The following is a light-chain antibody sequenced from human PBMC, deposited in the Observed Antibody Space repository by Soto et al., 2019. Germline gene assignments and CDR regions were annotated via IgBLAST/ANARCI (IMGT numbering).Light chain of an antibody. CDR3: AAWDARVDGVL. CDR1: NSNIGRNT. J-gene: IGLJ2*01. CDR2: SND. V-gene: IGLV1-44*01. Sequence: QSVLTQPPSASGTPGQRVTISCSGSNSNIGRNTVNWYQQLPGAAPKLLISSNDQRPSGVPDRFSGSKSGTSASLAISGLQSEDEADYFCAAWDARVDGVLFGGGTQLTVL.